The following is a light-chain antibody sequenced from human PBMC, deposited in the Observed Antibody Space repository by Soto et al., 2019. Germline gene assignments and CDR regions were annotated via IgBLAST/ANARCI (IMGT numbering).Light chain of an antibody. CDR1: WSNIGTTQ. Sequence: QSVLTQPPSMSAAPGQKVTIPCSGSWSNIGTTQVSWYQQVPGTAPQLLIYDSDARLAGIPDRFSASKSGSSATLGIADLQPADEADYFCETWDNTLSSGVFGGGTKVTVL. CDR3: ETWDNTLSSGV. CDR2: DSD. J-gene: IGLJ3*02. V-gene: IGLV1-51*01.